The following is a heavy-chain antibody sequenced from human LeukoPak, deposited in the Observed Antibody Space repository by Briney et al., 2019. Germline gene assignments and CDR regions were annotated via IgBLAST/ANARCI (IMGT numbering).Heavy chain of an antibody. CDR2: INPNSGGT. V-gene: IGHV1-2*06. CDR1: GYTFTGYY. D-gene: IGHD3-22*01. J-gene: IGHJ4*02. CDR3: ANYDSSGSFDY. Sequence: ASVTVSCKASGYTFTGYYMHWVRQAPGQGLEWMGRINPNSGGTNYAQKFQGRVTMTRDTSISTAYMELSRLRSDDTAVYYCANYDSSGSFDYWGQGTLVTVSS.